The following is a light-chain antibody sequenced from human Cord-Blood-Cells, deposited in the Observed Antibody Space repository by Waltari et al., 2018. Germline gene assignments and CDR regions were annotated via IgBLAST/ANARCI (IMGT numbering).Light chain of an antibody. Sequence: SLLPQPPSVAEPPRQRVTIPCSVSSYYLGNNAVIWYQQHPGKAPQLLIYYDDLLPSVVSDHFSCSKSGASASLAISALHSEDEADYYYAAWDDSLSGYVFGTGTKVTVL. CDR3: AAWDDSLSGYV. V-gene: IGLV1-36*01. CDR2: YDD. J-gene: IGLJ1*01. CDR1: SYYLGNNA.